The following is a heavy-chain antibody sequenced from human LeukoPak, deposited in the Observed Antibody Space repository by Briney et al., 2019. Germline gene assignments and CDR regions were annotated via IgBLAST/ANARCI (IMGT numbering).Heavy chain of an antibody. Sequence: SETLSLTCAVYGGSFSGYYWSWIRQPPGKGLEWIGEINHSGSTNYNPSLKSRVTISVDTSKNQFSLKLSSVTAADTAVYYCASSITMVRGVKENWYDPWGQGTLVTVSS. CDR1: GGSFSGYY. J-gene: IGHJ5*02. D-gene: IGHD3-10*01. V-gene: IGHV4-34*01. CDR2: INHSGST. CDR3: ASSITMVRGVKENWYDP.